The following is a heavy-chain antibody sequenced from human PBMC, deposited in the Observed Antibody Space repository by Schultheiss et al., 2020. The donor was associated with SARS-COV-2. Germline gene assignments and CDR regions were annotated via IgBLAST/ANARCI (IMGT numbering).Heavy chain of an antibody. Sequence: SETLSLTCAVYGGSLSGYYWSWIRQPPGKGLEWIGEINHSGSTNYNPSLKSRVTISLDTSKKQFSLKLTSVTAADTAVYYCARAPTCSGGSCYFDYWGQGTLVTVSS. V-gene: IGHV4-34*01. J-gene: IGHJ4*02. CDR1: GGSLSGYY. CDR3: ARAPTCSGGSCYFDY. D-gene: IGHD2-15*01. CDR2: INHSGST.